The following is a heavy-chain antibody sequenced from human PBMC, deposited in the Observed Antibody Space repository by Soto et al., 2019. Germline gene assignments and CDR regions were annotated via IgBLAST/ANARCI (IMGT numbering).Heavy chain of an antibody. CDR3: AKDRTVSSPIVFDD. J-gene: IGHJ4*02. CDR2: ISGSGGGT. Sequence: EVQLLESGGGLVQPGGSLRLSCAASGITFSSYAMSWVRQAPGKGLEWVSGISGSGGGTYYADSVKGRFTISRDNSKNTLYLQMNSLRADDTAVYYCAKDRTVSSPIVFDDWGQGTLVTVSS. V-gene: IGHV3-23*01. CDR1: GITFSSYA. D-gene: IGHD4-17*01.